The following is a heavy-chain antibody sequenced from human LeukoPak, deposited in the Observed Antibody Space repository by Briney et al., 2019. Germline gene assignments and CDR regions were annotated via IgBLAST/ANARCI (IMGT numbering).Heavy chain of an antibody. J-gene: IGHJ3*02. CDR2: ISGSGDST. Sequence: GGSLRVSCAASGFTFSSYAMSWVRQAPGKGLEWVSFISGSGDSTYYVGSVKGRFTISRDNSKNTLYLQMNSLRAEDTAVYYCAKGAASGWYEAAFDIWGQGTMVTVSS. V-gene: IGHV3-23*01. CDR1: GFTFSSYA. CDR3: AKGAASGWYEAAFDI. D-gene: IGHD6-19*01.